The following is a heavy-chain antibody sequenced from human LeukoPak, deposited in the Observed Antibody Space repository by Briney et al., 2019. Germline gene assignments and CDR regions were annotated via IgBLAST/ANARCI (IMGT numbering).Heavy chain of an antibody. V-gene: IGHV3-23*01. CDR1: GFTFSSYA. Sequence: GGSLRLSCAASGFTFSSYAMSWVRQTPGKGLEWVSGISDSGGSTYYADSVKGRFTISRDNSKNTLYLQMNSLRAEDTAVYYCAKDRAAAGDFDYWGQGTLVTVSS. D-gene: IGHD6-13*01. CDR3: AKDRAAAGDFDY. CDR2: ISDSGGST. J-gene: IGHJ4*02.